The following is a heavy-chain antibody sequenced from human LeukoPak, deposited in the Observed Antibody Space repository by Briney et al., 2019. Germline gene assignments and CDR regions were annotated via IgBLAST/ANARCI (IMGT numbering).Heavy chain of an antibody. V-gene: IGHV3-7*04. CDR1: EFIFRNYW. Sequence: GGSLRLSCAASEFIFRNYWMIWVRQAPGKGLEWVANIKHDGTETNYVDSVEGRFTISRDNAKKSLYLQMNSLRAEDSAVYYCATDRDGYRKNWYRFHYWGQGTRVAVSS. CDR3: ATDRDGYRKNWYRFHY. D-gene: IGHD5-24*01. J-gene: IGHJ4*02. CDR2: IKHDGTET.